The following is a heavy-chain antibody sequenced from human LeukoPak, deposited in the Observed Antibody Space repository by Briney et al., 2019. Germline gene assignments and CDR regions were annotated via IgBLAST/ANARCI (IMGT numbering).Heavy chain of an antibody. CDR1: GGSISSSSYY. Sequence: SETLSLTCTVSGGSISSSSYYWGWIRQPPGKGLEWIGTIYYSGRTSYNPSLKSRVTISVDTSKNQFSLNLRSMTAADTAVYYCARGVGWLRPPQRFDYWGQGTLVTVSS. D-gene: IGHD5-12*01. CDR2: IYYSGRT. CDR3: ARGVGWLRPPQRFDY. J-gene: IGHJ4*02. V-gene: IGHV4-39*07.